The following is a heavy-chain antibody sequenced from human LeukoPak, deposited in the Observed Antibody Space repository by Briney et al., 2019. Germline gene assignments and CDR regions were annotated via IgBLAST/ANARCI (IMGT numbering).Heavy chain of an antibody. Sequence: GKSLKISCKGSGYSFTSYWIGWVRQMPGKGLEWMGIIYPGDSDTRYSPSFQGQVTISADKSISTAYLQWSSLKASDTAMYYCARGPLYDYVWGSYHTYNWFDPWGQGTLVTVSS. CDR1: GYSFTSYW. D-gene: IGHD3-16*02. V-gene: IGHV5-51*01. CDR3: ARGPLYDYVWGSYHTYNWFDP. J-gene: IGHJ5*02. CDR2: IYPGDSDT.